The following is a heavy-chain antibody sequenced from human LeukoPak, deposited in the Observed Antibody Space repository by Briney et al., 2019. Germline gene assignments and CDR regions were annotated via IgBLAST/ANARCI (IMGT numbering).Heavy chain of an antibody. CDR3: ARSMGVDFAPTGRILDY. V-gene: IGHV1-18*01. D-gene: IGHD1-1*01. Sequence: ASVKVSCKASGYTFSGYGLTWVRHAPGQGLEWIGWLNAFNGNRNYAQTPQGRVTMTTDTSTTTAYMELRSLKSDHTAVYYCARSMGVDFAPTGRILDYWGQGTGVIVSS. J-gene: IGHJ4*02. CDR2: LNAFNGNR. CDR1: GYTFSGYG.